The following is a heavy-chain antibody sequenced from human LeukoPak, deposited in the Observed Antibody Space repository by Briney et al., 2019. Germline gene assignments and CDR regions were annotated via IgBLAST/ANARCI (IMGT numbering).Heavy chain of an antibody. J-gene: IGHJ5*02. V-gene: IGHV5-51*01. D-gene: IGHD6-19*01. CDR2: IYPGDSDT. Sequence: GESLKISCKGSGYSFTSYWIGWVRQMPGKGLEWMGIIYPGDSDTRYSPSFQGQVTISADKSISTAYLQWSSLKASDTAMYYCAGWGWGIAVAGTFNWFDPWGQGTLVTVSS. CDR1: GYSFTSYW. CDR3: AGWGWGIAVAGTFNWFDP.